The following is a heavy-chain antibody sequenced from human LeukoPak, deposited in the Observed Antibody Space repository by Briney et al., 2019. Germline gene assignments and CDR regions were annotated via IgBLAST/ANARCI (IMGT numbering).Heavy chain of an antibody. CDR3: ARGMFDNSGHYYYFHYALDV. Sequence: ASVKVSCKASGYIFTSYHMHWVRQTLGQGLEWMGIINPSGGSTSHAQKFQGRVTMTRDTSTSTVYMELSSLRSEDTAVYYCARGMFDNSGHYYYFHYALDVWGQGTTVTVSS. CDR1: GYIFTSYH. J-gene: IGHJ6*02. D-gene: IGHD3-22*01. CDR2: INPSGGST. V-gene: IGHV1-46*01.